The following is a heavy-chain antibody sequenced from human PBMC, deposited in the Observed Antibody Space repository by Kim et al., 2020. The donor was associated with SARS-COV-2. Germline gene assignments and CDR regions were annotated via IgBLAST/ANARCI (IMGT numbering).Heavy chain of an antibody. Sequence: SETLSLTCAVYGGSFSGYYWSWIRQPPGKGLEWIGEINHSGSTNYNPSLKSRVTISVDTSKNQFSLKLSSVTAADTAVYYCASFCGVGVCYNNYYYYGMDVWGQGTTVTVSS. CDR2: INHSGST. V-gene: IGHV4-34*01. CDR1: GGSFSGYY. J-gene: IGHJ6*02. D-gene: IGHD2-8*01. CDR3: ASFCGVGVCYNNYYYYGMDV.